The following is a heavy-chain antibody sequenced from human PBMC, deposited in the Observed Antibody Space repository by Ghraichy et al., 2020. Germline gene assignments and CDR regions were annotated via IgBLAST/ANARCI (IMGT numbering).Heavy chain of an antibody. V-gene: IGHV4-61*01. CDR1: GGSVSSGSYY. Sequence: SETLSLTCTVSGGSVSSGSYYWSWIRQPPGKGLEWIGYIYYSGSTNYNPSLKSRVTISVDTSKNQFSLKLSSVTAADTAVYYCARSGYSSSWYGVYYFDYWGQGTLVTVSS. J-gene: IGHJ4*02. CDR2: IYYSGST. CDR3: ARSGYSSSWYGVYYFDY. D-gene: IGHD6-13*01.